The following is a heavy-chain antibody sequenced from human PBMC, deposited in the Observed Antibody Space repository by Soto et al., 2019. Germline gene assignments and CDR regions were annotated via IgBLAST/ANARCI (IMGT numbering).Heavy chain of an antibody. D-gene: IGHD2-15*01. V-gene: IGHV4-61*08. J-gene: IGHJ4*02. CDR1: GGSISSGGYY. CDR2: IYSNGTT. CDR3: ARTPLI. Sequence: SETLSLTCTVSGGSISSGGYYWSWIRQHPGKGLEWIGYIYSNGTTSYSRSLRSRVTMSVDTSTNQFSLNLKSVTAADSAVYYCARTPLIWGQGILVTVSS.